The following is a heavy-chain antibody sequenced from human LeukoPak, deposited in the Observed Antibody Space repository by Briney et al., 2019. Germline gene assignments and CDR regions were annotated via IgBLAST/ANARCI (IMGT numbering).Heavy chain of an antibody. D-gene: IGHD4-17*01. CDR3: IVFGDSNH. Sequence: GGSLRLSCAASGFTGSHNYMSWVRQAPGKGLEWVSATHSSGGTYYADSVKGRFTISRDTSKNTLYLQINSLSVEDTAVYYCIVFGDSNHWGQGALVTVSS. V-gene: IGHV3-53*01. CDR2: THSSGGT. J-gene: IGHJ5*02. CDR1: GFTGSHNY.